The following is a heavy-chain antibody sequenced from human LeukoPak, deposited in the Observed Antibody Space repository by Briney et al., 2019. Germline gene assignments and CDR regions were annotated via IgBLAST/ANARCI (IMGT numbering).Heavy chain of an antibody. V-gene: IGHV1-8*01. CDR2: MNPNSGNT. CDR3: ATSSPYGDYDY. J-gene: IGHJ4*02. Sequence: ASVKVSCKASGYTFTSYDINWVRQATGQGLEWMGWMNPNSGNTGYAQKFQGRVTMTWITSISTAYMELSSLRSEDTAVYYCATSSPYGDYDYWGQGTLVTVSS. CDR1: GYTFTSYD. D-gene: IGHD4-17*01.